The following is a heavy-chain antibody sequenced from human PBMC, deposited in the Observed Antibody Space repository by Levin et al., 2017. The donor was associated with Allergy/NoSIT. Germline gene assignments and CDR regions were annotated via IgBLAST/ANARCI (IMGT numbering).Heavy chain of an antibody. V-gene: IGHV3-53*01. CDR2: IYSGGST. CDR3: ARDTGFSHTAMGPHEDRMDV. D-gene: IGHD5-18*01. J-gene: IGHJ6*02. CDR1: GFTVSSNY. Sequence: LSLTCAASGFTVSSNYMSWVRQAPGKGLEWVSVIYSGGSTYYVDSVKGRFTISRDNSKNTLYLQMNSLRAEDTAVYYCARDTGFSHTAMGPHEDRMDVWGQGTTVTVSS.